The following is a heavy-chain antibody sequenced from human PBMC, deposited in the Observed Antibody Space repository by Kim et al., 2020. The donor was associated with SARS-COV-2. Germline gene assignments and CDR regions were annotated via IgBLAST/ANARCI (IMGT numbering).Heavy chain of an antibody. CDR3: AKAARYGWFDP. CDR2: ISWNSGSI. J-gene: IGHJ5*02. V-gene: IGHV3-9*01. Sequence: GGSLRLSCAASGFTFDDYAMHWVRQAPGKGLEWVSGISWNSGSIGYADSVKGRFTISRDNAKNSLYLQMNSLRAEDTALYYCAKAARYGWFDPWGQGTLVTVSS. D-gene: IGHD1-1*01. CDR1: GFTFDDYA.